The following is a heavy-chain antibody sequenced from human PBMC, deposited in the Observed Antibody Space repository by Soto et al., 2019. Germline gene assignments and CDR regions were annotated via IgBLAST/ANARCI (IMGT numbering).Heavy chain of an antibody. CDR3: ARISWFGESYYFDY. Sequence: ASVKVSCKASGYTFTGYYMHWVRQAPGQGPEWMGWINPNSGGTNYAQKFQGRVTMTRDTSISTAYMELSRLRSDDTAVYYCARISWFGESYYFDYWGQGTLVTVSS. CDR2: INPNSGGT. J-gene: IGHJ4*02. V-gene: IGHV1-2*02. D-gene: IGHD3-10*01. CDR1: GYTFTGYY.